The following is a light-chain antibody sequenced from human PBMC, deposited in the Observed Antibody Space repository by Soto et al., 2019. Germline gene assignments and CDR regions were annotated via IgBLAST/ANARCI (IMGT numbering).Light chain of an antibody. J-gene: IGLJ2*01. Sequence: QSVLTQPASVSGSPGQSITISCTGTSSDVGGYNYVSWYQQPPGKAPKLMIYDVSNRPSGVSNRFSGSKSRNTASLTISGLQAEDEADYYCSSYTSSSTLVVFGGGTKLTVL. CDR1: SSDVGGYNY. CDR2: DVS. V-gene: IGLV2-14*01. CDR3: SSYTSSSTLVV.